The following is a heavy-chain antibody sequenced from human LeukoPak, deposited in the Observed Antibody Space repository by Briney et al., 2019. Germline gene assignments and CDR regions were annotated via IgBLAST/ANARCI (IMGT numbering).Heavy chain of an antibody. CDR1: GATFSSYA. J-gene: IGHJ4*02. Sequence: SVKVSCKASGATFSSYAISWVRQAPGQGLEWMGGIIPIFGTANYAQKFQGRVTITADKSTSTAYMELSSLRSDDTAVYYCARQTTGIAAADYWGQGTLVTVSS. V-gene: IGHV1-69*06. CDR2: IIPIFGTA. D-gene: IGHD6-13*01. CDR3: ARQTTGIAAADY.